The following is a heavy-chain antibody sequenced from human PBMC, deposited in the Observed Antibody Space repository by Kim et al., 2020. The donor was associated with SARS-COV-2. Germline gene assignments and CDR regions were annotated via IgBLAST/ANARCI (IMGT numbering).Heavy chain of an antibody. CDR1: AFRFKDYA. CDR2: ISADGTNT. D-gene: IGHD2-2*01. J-gene: IGHJ6*01. Sequence: GGSLRLSCIASAFRFKDYAMQWVRQVPGKGLEWISLISADGTNTNYADSVKGRFTVSRDNNKNSVSLQMNSLRKEDTAFYYCAKDICSSTSCPYYYYYGMDVWRQGTTVSVSS. CDR3: AKDICSSTSCPYYYYYGMDV. V-gene: IGHV3-43*02.